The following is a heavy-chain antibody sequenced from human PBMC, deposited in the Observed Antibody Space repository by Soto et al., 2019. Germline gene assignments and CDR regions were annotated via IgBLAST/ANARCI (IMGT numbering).Heavy chain of an antibody. V-gene: IGHV3-23*01. CDR2: ISGSGGST. D-gene: IGHD3-10*01. Sequence: GGSLRLSCAASGFTFSSYAMSWVRQAPGKGLEWVSAISGSGGSTYYADSVKGRFTISRDNSKNTLYLQMHSLRAEDTAVYHCAKDLSVHQLWFGPDAFDIWGQGTMVTVSS. CDR3: AKDLSVHQLWFGPDAFDI. J-gene: IGHJ3*02. CDR1: GFTFSSYA.